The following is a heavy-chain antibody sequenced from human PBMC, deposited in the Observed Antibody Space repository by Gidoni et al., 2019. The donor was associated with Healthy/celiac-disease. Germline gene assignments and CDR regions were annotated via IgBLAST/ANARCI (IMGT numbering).Heavy chain of an antibody. D-gene: IGHD1-7*01. CDR2: IWYDGSNK. J-gene: IGHJ6*02. Sequence: QVQQVESGGGVVQPGRSLRLSCAASGFTFSSYAMHWVRQAPGKGLEWVAVIWYDGSNKYYAGSVKGRFTISRDNSKNTLYLQMNSLRAEDTAVYYCARDPPAGTTSLDYYGMDVWGQGTTVTVSS. V-gene: IGHV3-33*01. CDR1: GFTFSSYA. CDR3: ARDPPAGTTSLDYYGMDV.